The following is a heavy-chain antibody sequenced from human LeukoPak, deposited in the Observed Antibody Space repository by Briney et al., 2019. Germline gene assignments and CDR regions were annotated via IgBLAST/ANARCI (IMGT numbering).Heavy chain of an antibody. CDR3: ARDQYDTWSRRGNFDS. Sequence: GGSLRLSCATSGFTFSGTALHWVRQASGTGLEWVGRIRSKAHSYATAYAPSVKGRFTISRDDSKNTAYLEMNSLRAEDTAVFYCARDQYDTWSRRGNFDSWGQGTLVIVSS. CDR2: IRSKAHSYAT. D-gene: IGHD3/OR15-3a*01. CDR1: GFTFSGTA. J-gene: IGHJ4*02. V-gene: IGHV3-73*01.